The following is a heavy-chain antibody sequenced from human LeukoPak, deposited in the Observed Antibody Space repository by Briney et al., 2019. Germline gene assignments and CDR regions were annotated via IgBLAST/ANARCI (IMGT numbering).Heavy chain of an antibody. CDR1: GFTFSSYA. CDR2: ISGSVGST. Sequence: GGSLRLSCAASGFTFSSYAMSWVRQAPGKGLEWVSAISGSVGSTYYADSVKGRFTISRDNSKNTLYLQMNSLRAEDTAVYYCARDRGPIAAAEYYYYYYGMDVWGQGTTVTVSS. J-gene: IGHJ6*02. CDR3: ARDRGPIAAAEYYYYYYGMDV. V-gene: IGHV3-23*01. D-gene: IGHD6-13*01.